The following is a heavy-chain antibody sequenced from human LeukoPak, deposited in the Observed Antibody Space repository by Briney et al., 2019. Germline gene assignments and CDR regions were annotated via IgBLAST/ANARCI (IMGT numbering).Heavy chain of an antibody. CDR2: ISAYNGNT. V-gene: IGHV1-18*01. J-gene: IGHJ4*02. CDR1: GYTFTSYG. D-gene: IGHD1-26*01. CDR3: ARAHIDSGSYSADY. Sequence: ASVKVSCKASGYTFTSYGISWVRQAPGQGLEWMGWISAYNGNTNYAQKLQGRVTMTTDTSTSRAYMELRSLRSDDTAVYYCARAHIDSGSYSADYWGQGTLVTVSS.